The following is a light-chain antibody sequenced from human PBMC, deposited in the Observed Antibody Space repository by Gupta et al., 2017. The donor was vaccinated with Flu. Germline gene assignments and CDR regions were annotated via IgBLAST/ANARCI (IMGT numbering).Light chain of an antibody. J-gene: IGKJ3*01. V-gene: IGKV1-27*01. CDR2: ASF. CDR1: QDIDDH. Sequence: DIQMTQSPSSLSAYVGDTVIITCRASQDIDDHLVWYHQKPGKPPSLLIYASFTLQSGVPRRFSGTRTGTRFTLTISGLQPEDVGSYYCQRYNGGPRTFGPGTKVQIK. CDR3: QRYNGGPRT.